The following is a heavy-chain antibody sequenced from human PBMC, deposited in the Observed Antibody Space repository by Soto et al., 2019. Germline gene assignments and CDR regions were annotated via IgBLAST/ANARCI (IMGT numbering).Heavy chain of an antibody. J-gene: IGHJ5*02. D-gene: IGHD1-1*01. CDR1: GASISGFY. CDR2: IYATGTT. CDR3: VRDGTKTLRDWLDP. V-gene: IGHV4-4*07. Sequence: SETLSLTCTVSGASISGFYWSWIRKSAGKGLEWIGRIYATGTTDYNPSLKSRVMMSVDTSKKQFSLKLRSVTAADTAVYYCVRDGTKTLRDWLDPCGQGLSVTVYS.